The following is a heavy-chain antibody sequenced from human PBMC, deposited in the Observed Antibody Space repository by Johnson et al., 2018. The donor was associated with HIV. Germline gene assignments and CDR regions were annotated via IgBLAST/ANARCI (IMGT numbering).Heavy chain of an antibody. CDR1: GFTFSSYA. CDR3: ARAEQLAGGGFDI. Sequence: QVQLVESGGGVVQPGRSLRLSCAASGFTFSSYAMHWVRQAPGKGLEWVAVISYDGSNKYYADSVKGRFTISRGNSKNTLYMQMNSLRAEEPAVYYCARAEQLAGGGFDIWGQGTMVTVSS. D-gene: IGHD6-6*01. J-gene: IGHJ3*02. V-gene: IGHV3-30*04. CDR2: ISYDGSNK.